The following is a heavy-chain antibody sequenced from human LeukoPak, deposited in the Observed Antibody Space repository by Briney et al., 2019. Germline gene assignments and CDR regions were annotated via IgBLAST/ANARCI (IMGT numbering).Heavy chain of an antibody. CDR1: QFTFSRFG. V-gene: IGHV3-33*06. CDR3: AKDAQRGFDYSNSLEY. D-gene: IGHD4-11*01. J-gene: IGHJ4*02. Sequence: PGKSLTLSCVASQFTFSRFGMHWVRQAPGKGLEWVAVIWNDGSNQYYADSVKGRFTISRDNSQNTVYLQMNSLRAEDTAVYYCAKDAQRGFDYSNSLEYWGQGTLVTVSS. CDR2: IWNDGSNQ.